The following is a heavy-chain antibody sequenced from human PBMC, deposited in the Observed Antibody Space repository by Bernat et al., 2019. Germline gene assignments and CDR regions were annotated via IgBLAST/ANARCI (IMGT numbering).Heavy chain of an antibody. CDR3: AKADCSGGSCYSPLDY. CDR2: ISYDGSNK. J-gene: IGHJ4*02. D-gene: IGHD2-15*01. V-gene: IGHV3-30*18. CDR1: GFTFSSYG. Sequence: QVQLVESGGGVVQPGRSLRLSCAASGFTFSSYGMHWVRQAQGKGLEWVAVISYDGSNKYYADSVKGRFTISRDNSKNTLYLQMNSRRAEDTAVYYCAKADCSGGSCYSPLDYWGQGTLVTVSS.